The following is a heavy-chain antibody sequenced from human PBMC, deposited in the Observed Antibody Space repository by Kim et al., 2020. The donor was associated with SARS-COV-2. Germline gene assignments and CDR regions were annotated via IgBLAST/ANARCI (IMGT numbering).Heavy chain of an antibody. V-gene: IGHV3-33*01. D-gene: IGHD4-17*01. Sequence: ADSVKGRFTNSRDNSKSTLYLQMNSMRAEDTAVYYCARDDTVTPKYAFDIWGQGTMVTVSS. CDR3: ARDDTVTPKYAFDI. J-gene: IGHJ3*02.